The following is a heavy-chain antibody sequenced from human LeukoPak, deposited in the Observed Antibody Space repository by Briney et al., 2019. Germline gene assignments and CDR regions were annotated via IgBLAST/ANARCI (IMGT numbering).Heavy chain of an antibody. D-gene: IGHD6-13*01. CDR3: ARGPPLRIAAATPFDY. V-gene: IGHV1-2*02. J-gene: IGHJ4*02. CDR2: INPNSGGT. CDR1: GYTFTGYY. Sequence: ASVKVPCKASGYTFTGYYMRWVRQAPGQGLEWMGWINPNSGGTNYAQKFQGRVTMTRDTSISTAYMELSRLRSDDTAVYYCARGPPLRIAAATPFDYWGQGTLVTVSS.